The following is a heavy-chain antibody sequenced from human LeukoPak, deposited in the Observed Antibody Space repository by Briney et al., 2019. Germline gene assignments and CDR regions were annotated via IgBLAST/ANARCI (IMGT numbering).Heavy chain of an antibody. V-gene: IGHV4-30-2*01. Sequence: SQTLSLTCTVSGGSISSGGYYWSWIRQPPGKGLEWIGYIYHSGSTYYNPSLKSRVTISVDRSKNQFSLKLSSVTAADTAVYYCARDDTGIDGYNSVGFFDYWGQGTLVTVSS. J-gene: IGHJ4*02. CDR1: GGSISSGGYY. CDR3: ARDDTGIDGYNSVGFFDY. CDR2: IYHSGST. D-gene: IGHD5-24*01.